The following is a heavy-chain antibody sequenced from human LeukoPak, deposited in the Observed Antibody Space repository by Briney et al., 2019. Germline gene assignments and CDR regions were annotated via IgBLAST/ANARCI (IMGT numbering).Heavy chain of an antibody. J-gene: IGHJ5*02. CDR1: GGSIRSYY. Sequence: PSETLSLTCTVSGGSIRSYYCSWIRQPPGKGLERIGYMHHSRSSKHNPYLKSRVTISVDTSKSQFSLKLSSVTAADTAVYYCARHAAVEGSSGWSPLWWFDPWGQGTLVTVSS. V-gene: IGHV4-59*08. CDR3: ARHAAVEGSSGWSPLWWFDP. CDR2: MHHSRSS. D-gene: IGHD6-19*01.